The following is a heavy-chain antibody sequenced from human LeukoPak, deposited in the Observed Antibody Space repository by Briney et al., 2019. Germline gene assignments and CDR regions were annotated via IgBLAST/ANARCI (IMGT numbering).Heavy chain of an antibody. CDR2: ISYDGSNK. D-gene: IGHD5-12*01. V-gene: IGHV3-30*04. Sequence: GRSLRLSCAASGCTFSNYAMHWVRQAPAKGLERVAVISYDGSNKFYADSVKGRFTISRDNSKNTLHLQMNSLRAEDTAVYYCARSLATSYYYMDVWGKGTTVTVSS. CDR1: GCTFSNYA. CDR3: ARSLATSYYYMDV. J-gene: IGHJ6*03.